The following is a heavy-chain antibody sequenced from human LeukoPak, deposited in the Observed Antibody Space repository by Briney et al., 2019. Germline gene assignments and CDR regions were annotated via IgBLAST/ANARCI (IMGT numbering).Heavy chain of an antibody. D-gene: IGHD4-17*01. J-gene: IGHJ5*02. CDR3: ARGMTTVTSYNWFDP. V-gene: IGHV4-39*07. Sequence: KPSETLSLTCTVSSGSISSSGYYWGWIRQPPGKGLEWIGTVYYSGSTYYNPPLKSRVTISVDTSKTQFSLKLSSVTAADTAVYYCARGMTTVTSYNWFDPWGQGTLVIVSS. CDR2: VYYSGST. CDR1: SGSISSSGYY.